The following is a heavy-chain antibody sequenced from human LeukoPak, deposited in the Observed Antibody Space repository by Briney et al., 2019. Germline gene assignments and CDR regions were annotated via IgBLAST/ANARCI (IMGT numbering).Heavy chain of an antibody. J-gene: IGHJ4*02. CDR1: GGSFEHYF. D-gene: IGHD3-10*01. V-gene: IGHV4-59*01. CDR3: ASHRRSHGSEY. CDR2: DYYSGST. Sequence: IPSETLSLTCTVSGGSFEHYFWSWIRQPPGKGLEWIGYDYYSGSTDYSPSLKSRLTISADTSKNQFSLKLSSVTAADTAVYYCASHRRSHGSEYWGQGTLVTVPS.